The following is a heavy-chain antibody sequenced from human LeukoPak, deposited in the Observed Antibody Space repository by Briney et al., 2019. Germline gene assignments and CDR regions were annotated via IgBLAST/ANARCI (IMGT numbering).Heavy chain of an antibody. J-gene: IGHJ6*03. CDR2: ISYDGSNK. CDR3: ARLNYYYYYMDV. V-gene: IGHV3-30*04. Sequence: GGSLRLSCAASGFTFSSYAMHWVRQAPGKGLEWVAVISYDGSNKYYADSVKGRFTISRVNSKNTLYLQMNSLRAEDTAVYYCARLNYYYYYMDVWGKGTTVTVSS. CDR1: GFTFSSYA.